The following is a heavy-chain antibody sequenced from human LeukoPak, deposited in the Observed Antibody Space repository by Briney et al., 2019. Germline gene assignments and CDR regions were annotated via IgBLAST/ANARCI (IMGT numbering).Heavy chain of an antibody. D-gene: IGHD2-2*01. CDR2: INHSGST. CDR1: GGSFSGYY. CDR3: ARAAGGVVVPAAKLPIYFDY. J-gene: IGHJ4*02. Sequence: SETLSLTCAVYGGSFSGYYWSWIRQPPGKGLEWIGEINHSGSTNYNPSLKSRVTISVGTSKNQFSLKLSSVTAADTAVYYCARAAGGVVVPAAKLPIYFDYWGQGTLVTVSS. V-gene: IGHV4-34*01.